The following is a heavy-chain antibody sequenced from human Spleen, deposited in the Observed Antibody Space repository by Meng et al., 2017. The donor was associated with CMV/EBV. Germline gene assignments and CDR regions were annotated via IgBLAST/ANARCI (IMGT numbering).Heavy chain of an antibody. CDR2: IWYDGSNK. D-gene: IGHD3-3*01. CDR1: RFTFSSYS. V-gene: IGHV3-33*06. CDR3: AKGLGVEFDP. J-gene: IGHJ5*02. Sequence: SCAASRFTFSSYSMHWVRQAPGKGLEWVALIWYDGSNKYYADSVKGRFTISRDDSKNTLYLQMNSLRAEDTAIYYCAKGLGVEFDPWGQGTLVTVSS.